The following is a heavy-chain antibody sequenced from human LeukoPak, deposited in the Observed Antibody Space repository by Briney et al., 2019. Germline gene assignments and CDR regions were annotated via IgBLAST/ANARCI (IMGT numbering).Heavy chain of an antibody. Sequence: SETLSLTCTVSGDFITAYYWSWIRQPPGKGLEWIGYIYYSGSTNYNPSLKSRVTISVDTSKNQFSLKLSSVTAADTAVYYCARDKAYYGSGSYLSDAFDIWGQGTMVTVSS. CDR1: GDFITAYY. J-gene: IGHJ3*02. CDR3: ARDKAYYGSGSYLSDAFDI. V-gene: IGHV4-59*01. D-gene: IGHD3-10*01. CDR2: IYYSGST.